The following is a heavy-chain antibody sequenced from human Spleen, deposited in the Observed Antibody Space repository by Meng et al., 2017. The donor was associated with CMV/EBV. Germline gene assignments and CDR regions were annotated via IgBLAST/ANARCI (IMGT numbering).Heavy chain of an antibody. D-gene: IGHD3-3*01. Sequence: LSSSGVGVGWIRQPPGKALEWLALIYWDDDKRYSPSLKNRLTITKDTSKNQVVLKMTNMDPGDTATYYCARRPGTFWSGYFVDYFDPWGQGTLVTVSS. V-gene: IGHV2-5*02. J-gene: IGHJ5*02. CDR2: IYWDDDK. CDR3: ARRPGTFWSGYFVDYFDP. CDR1: LSSSGVG.